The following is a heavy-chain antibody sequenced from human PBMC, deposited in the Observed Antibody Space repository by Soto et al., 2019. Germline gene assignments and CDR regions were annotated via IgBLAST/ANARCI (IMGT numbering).Heavy chain of an antibody. D-gene: IGHD3-3*01. Sequence: ASVKVSCKVSGYTLTELSMHWVRQAPGKGLEWMGGFDPEDGETIYAQKFQGRVTMTEDTSTDTAYMELSSLRSEDTAVYYCATAKGFRSGYYNPNAFDIWGQGTMVTVSS. CDR1: GYTLTELS. V-gene: IGHV1-24*01. CDR2: FDPEDGET. J-gene: IGHJ3*02. CDR3: ATAKGFRSGYYNPNAFDI.